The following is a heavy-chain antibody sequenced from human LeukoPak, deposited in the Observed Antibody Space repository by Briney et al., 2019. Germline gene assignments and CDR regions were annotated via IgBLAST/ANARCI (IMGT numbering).Heavy chain of an antibody. CDR2: INLNCGGT. V-gene: IGHV1-2*02. D-gene: IGHD6-19*01. CDR1: GYTFTGFY. J-gene: IGHJ4*02. CDR3: ASRPDTSSVTLFDY. Sequence: ASVKVSCKASGYTFTGFYIHWVQQAPGQGLEWMGWINLNCGGTDYAQRFQGRIIMTRDTSITTAYMELSSLTSRDTDIYDCASRPDTSSVTLFDYWGQGALVTVSS.